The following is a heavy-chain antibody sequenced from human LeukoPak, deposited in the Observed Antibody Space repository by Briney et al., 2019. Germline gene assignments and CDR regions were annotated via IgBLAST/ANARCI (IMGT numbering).Heavy chain of an antibody. D-gene: IGHD3-22*01. J-gene: IGHJ4*02. CDR1: GFIFNYFY. CDR2: SSNGGDTT. CDR3: ARGLKYYHDSSGYYGGGY. Sequence: PGGSLRLSCAASGFIFNYFYMSWIRQAPGKGLEWISYSSNGGDTTYYAASVRGRFTISRDNADNSVSLQLESLRDEDTGIYYCARGLKYYHDSSGYYGGGYWGQGTPVTVSS. V-gene: IGHV3-11*01.